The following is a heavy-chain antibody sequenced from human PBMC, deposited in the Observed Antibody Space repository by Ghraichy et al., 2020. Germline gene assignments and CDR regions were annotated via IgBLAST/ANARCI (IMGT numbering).Heavy chain of an antibody. D-gene: IGHD1-1*01. CDR2: IYYSGKT. CDR1: SVSISDYY. CDR3: AKGERWFDS. J-gene: IGHJ5*01. V-gene: IGHV4-59*01. Sequence: SETLSLTCTVSSVSISDYYWTWIRQSPGKGLEWIGFIYYSGKTAFSPSLKSRVTMSVDTSKKQLFLTLTSVTAADTAVYYCAKGERWFDSWGQGTLVTVAS.